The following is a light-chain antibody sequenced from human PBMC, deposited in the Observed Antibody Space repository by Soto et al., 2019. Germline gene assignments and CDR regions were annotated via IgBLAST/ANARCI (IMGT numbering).Light chain of an antibody. CDR1: QSVSNNY. J-gene: IGKJ5*01. CDR2: DAS. Sequence: EIVLTQSPGTLSLSPGDRATLACRAIQSVSNNYVAWYQQKPGQAPRLLISDASNRATGIPARFSGSGSGTDFTLTISSLEPEDFAVYYCHQRQYWPPITFGQGTRLEIK. V-gene: IGKV3-11*01. CDR3: HQRQYWPPIT.